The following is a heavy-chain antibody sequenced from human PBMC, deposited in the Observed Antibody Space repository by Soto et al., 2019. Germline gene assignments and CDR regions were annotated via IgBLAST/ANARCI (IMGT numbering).Heavy chain of an antibody. CDR3: ARAPAHYYGSGSPASGP. J-gene: IGHJ5*02. V-gene: IGHV1-69*02. CDR1: GGTFSIYT. CDR2: IIPILGIA. Sequence: SVKVSCKASGGTFSIYTISWVRQAPGQGLEWMGRIIPILGIANYAQKFQGRVTITADKSTSTAYMELSSLRSEDTAVYYCARAPAHYYGSGSPASGPWGQGTLVTVSS. D-gene: IGHD3-10*01.